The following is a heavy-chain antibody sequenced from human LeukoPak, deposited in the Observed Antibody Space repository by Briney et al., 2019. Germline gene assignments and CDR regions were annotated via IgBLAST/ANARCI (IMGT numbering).Heavy chain of an antibody. CDR2: IYSGGST. J-gene: IGHJ5*01. D-gene: IGHD1-26*01. CDR1: GFTVSSNY. V-gene: IGHV3-53*01. Sequence: PGGSLRLSCAASGFTVSSNYMSWVRQAPGKGLEWVSVIYSGGSTYYADSVKGRFTISRDNSKNTLYLQMNSLRAEDTAVYYCAKDRGSYSTTADSWGQGTLVTVSS. CDR3: AKDRGSYSTTADS.